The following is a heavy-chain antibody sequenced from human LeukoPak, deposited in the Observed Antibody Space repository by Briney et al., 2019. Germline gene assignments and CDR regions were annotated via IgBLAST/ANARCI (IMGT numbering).Heavy chain of an antibody. Sequence: SQTLSLTCAIPGDSVSSNTATWNWIRQSPSRGLEWLGRTYYRSKWYNDYAVSVKSRITINPDTSKNQFSLQLNSVTPEDTAVYYCARGYYGSGSYMGYFDYWGQGTLVTVSS. CDR3: ARGYYGSGSYMGYFDY. J-gene: IGHJ4*02. V-gene: IGHV6-1*01. CDR2: TYYRSKWYN. CDR1: GDSVSSNTAT. D-gene: IGHD3-10*01.